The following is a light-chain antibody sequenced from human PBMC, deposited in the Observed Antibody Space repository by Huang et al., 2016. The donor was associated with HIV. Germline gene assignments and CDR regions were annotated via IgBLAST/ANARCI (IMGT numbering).Light chain of an antibody. CDR1: QSISSS. Sequence: EIVLTQSPDFQSVTPKGKVTITCRASQSISSSLHWYQKKSDQSPKLLIKYASQSISGVPSGFSGSGSGTDFTLIINGLEVEDAATYYCHQSSSLPRTFGQGTKVEIK. CDR2: YAS. V-gene: IGKV6-21*02. J-gene: IGKJ1*01. CDR3: HQSSSLPRT.